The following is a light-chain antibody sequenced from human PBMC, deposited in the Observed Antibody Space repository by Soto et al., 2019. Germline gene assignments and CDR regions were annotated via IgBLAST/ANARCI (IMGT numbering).Light chain of an antibody. CDR1: QSISIN. V-gene: IGKV1-39*01. CDR3: QQSSTTLYT. CDR2: AAS. Sequence: DIQMTQSPSPLSASVGDRVTITCRASQSISINLSWYQQKPGKAPQLLIYAASSLQSGVPSRFSGGGSGTDFTLTITSLQPEDFAFYYCQQSSTTLYTFGQGTNLESK. J-gene: IGKJ2*01.